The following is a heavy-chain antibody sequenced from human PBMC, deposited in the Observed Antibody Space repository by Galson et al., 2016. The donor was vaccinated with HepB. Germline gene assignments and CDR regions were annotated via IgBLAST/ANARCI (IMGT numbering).Heavy chain of an antibody. J-gene: IGHJ4*02. CDR1: GFTFINYA. D-gene: IGHD1-1*01. Sequence: SLRLSCAASGFTFINYAMSWVRQASGKGLEWVSGISGTDGRTLYADSVKGRFTISRDNSKNTLYLQMNSLRADDTAVYYCAKESGLWNVKTDFDYWGQGTVVTVSS. V-gene: IGHV3-23*01. CDR3: AKESGLWNVKTDFDY. CDR2: ISGTDGRT.